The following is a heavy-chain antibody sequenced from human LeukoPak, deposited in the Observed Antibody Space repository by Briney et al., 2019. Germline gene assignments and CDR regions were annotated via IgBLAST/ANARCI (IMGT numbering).Heavy chain of an antibody. Sequence: SETLSLTCTVSGGSISSYYWSWIRQPPGKGLEWIGYIYYSGSTNYNPSLKSRVTISVDTSKNQFSLKLSSVTAADTAVYYCAVTVYDFWSGYRHDAFDIWGQGTMVTVSS. CDR2: IYYSGST. D-gene: IGHD3-3*01. V-gene: IGHV4-59*08. CDR1: GGSISSYY. CDR3: AVTVYDFWSGYRHDAFDI. J-gene: IGHJ3*02.